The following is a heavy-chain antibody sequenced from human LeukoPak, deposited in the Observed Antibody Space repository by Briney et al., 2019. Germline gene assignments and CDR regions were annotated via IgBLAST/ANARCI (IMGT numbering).Heavy chain of an antibody. J-gene: IGHJ3*02. Sequence: PGGSLRLSCTASGLTFNSHSMNWVRQAPGMGPEWIAYISDGGETIYYADSVKGRVTIFRDKAKDSLYLQMNRLRAEDTARYYCARDGRAVAFDIWGQGIMVTVSS. D-gene: IGHD6-19*01. CDR2: ISDGGETI. CDR1: GLTFNSHS. CDR3: ARDGRAVAFDI. V-gene: IGHV3-48*01.